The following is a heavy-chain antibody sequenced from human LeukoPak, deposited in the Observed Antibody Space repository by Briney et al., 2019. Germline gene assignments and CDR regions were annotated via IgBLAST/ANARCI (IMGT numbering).Heavy chain of an antibody. V-gene: IGHV3-21*01. CDR1: GFTFSSYS. Sequence: PGGSLRLSCAASGFTFSSYSMNWVRQAPGKGLEWVSSISSSSSYIYYADSVKGRFTISRDNAKNSLYLQMNSLRAEDTAVYYCARVQGYYYYTDVWGKGTTVTVSS. CDR3: ARVQGYYYYTDV. J-gene: IGHJ6*03. CDR2: ISSSSSYI.